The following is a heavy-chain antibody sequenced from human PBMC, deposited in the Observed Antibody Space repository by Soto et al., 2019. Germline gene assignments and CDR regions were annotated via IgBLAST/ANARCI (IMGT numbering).Heavy chain of an antibody. CDR1: GGSISSGGYY. Sequence: QVQLQESGPGLVKPSQTLSLTCTVSGGSISSGGYYWSWIRQHPGKGLEWIGYIYYSGNTYYNPSLESRVTRSVDTSKNQFPLKLSSVAAADAAVYYCARVLEDIVLVPAAMDIWGQGTMVTVSS. V-gene: IGHV4-31*03. CDR2: IYYSGNT. D-gene: IGHD2-2*01. J-gene: IGHJ3*02. CDR3: ARVLEDIVLVPAAMDI.